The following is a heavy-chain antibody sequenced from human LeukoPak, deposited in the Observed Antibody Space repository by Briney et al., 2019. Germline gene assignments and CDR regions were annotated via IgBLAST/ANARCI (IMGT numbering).Heavy chain of an antibody. CDR3: AKDPQPVYYDFWSGYLYYFDY. CDR2: IPYDGSNK. Sequence: TGRSLRLSCAASGFTFSSYGMHWVRQAPGKGLEWVAVIPYDGSNKYYADSVKGRFTISRDNSKNTLYLQMNSLRAEDTAVYYCAKDPQPVYYDFWSGYLYYFDYWGQGTLVTVSS. CDR1: GFTFSSYG. D-gene: IGHD3-3*01. V-gene: IGHV3-30*18. J-gene: IGHJ4*02.